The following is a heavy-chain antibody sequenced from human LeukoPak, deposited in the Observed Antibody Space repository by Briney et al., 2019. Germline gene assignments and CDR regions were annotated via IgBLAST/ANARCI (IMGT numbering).Heavy chain of an antibody. CDR3: FFFKQKTAYEILTA. V-gene: IGHV4-34*01. J-gene: IGHJ5*02. Sequence: SDPRYRTCAVYGASFSGYYWSWIRQPPGEVLQWIGEINHSGSTNYNPSLKSRVTISVDTSKNQFSLKLSSVTAADTAVYYFFFFKQKTAYEILTAWGQGTLVTVSS. CDR2: INHSGST. CDR1: GASFSGYY. D-gene: IGHD3-9*01.